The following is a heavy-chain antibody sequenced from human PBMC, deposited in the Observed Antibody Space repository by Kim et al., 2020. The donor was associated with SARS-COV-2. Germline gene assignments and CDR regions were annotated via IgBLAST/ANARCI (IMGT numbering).Heavy chain of an antibody. CDR3: ARVSWYSSSWSLDY. Sequence: ADSVKSRFTISRDNSKNSIYLQMNSLRVEDTAVYYCARVSWYSSSWSLDYWGQGTLVTVSS. J-gene: IGHJ4*02. V-gene: IGHV3-11*03. D-gene: IGHD6-13*01.